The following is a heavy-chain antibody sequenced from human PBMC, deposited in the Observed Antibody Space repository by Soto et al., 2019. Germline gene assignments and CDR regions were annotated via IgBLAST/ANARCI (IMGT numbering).Heavy chain of an antibody. J-gene: IGHJ4*02. V-gene: IGHV5-51*01. CDR2: IYPSDSHT. Sequence: GESLKISCEGSGYNFTSYWIGWVRQMPGKGLEWMGIIYPSDSHTTYSPSFQGQVTISADKSISTAYLQWSSLKASNTAMYYCARSVGATPFDYWGQGTLVTV. D-gene: IGHD1-26*01. CDR1: GYNFTSYW. CDR3: ARSVGATPFDY.